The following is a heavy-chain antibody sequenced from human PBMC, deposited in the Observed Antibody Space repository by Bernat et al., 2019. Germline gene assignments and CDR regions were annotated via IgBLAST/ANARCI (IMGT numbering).Heavy chain of an antibody. CDR1: GGSVSSGSYY. Sequence: QLQLQESGPGLVKPSETLSLTCTVSGGSVSSGSYYWSWIRQPPGKGLEWIGYIYYSGSTNYNPSLKSRVTISVDTSKNQFSLKRSSETAADTAVYYCARDRRDYGDYWYYFDYWGQGTLVTVSS. CDR2: IYYSGST. V-gene: IGHV4-61*01. D-gene: IGHD4-17*01. J-gene: IGHJ4*01. CDR3: ARDRRDYGDYWYYFDY.